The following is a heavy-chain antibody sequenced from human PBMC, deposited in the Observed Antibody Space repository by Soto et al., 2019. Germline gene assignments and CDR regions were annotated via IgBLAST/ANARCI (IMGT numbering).Heavy chain of an antibody. Sequence: ASVKVSCKASGGTFSSYAISWVRQAPGQGLEWMGGIIPIFGTANYAQKFQGRVTITADESTSTAYMELSSLRSEDTAVYYCARGGNWNYSSSQTRIYYYYGMDVWGQGTTVTVSS. V-gene: IGHV1-69*13. J-gene: IGHJ6*02. CDR3: ARGGNWNYSSSQTRIYYYYGMDV. D-gene: IGHD1-7*01. CDR2: IIPIFGTA. CDR1: GGTFSSYA.